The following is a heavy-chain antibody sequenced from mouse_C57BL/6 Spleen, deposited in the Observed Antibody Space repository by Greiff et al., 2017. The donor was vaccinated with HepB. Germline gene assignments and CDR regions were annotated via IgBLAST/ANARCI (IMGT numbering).Heavy chain of an antibody. J-gene: IGHJ2*01. CDR1: GYSFTGYY. CDR3: ARPFYYSNYGGYYFDY. Sequence: VQLQQSGPELVKPGASVKISCKASGYSFTGYYMNWVKQSPEKSLEWIGEINPSTGGTTYNQKFKAKATLTVDKSSSTAYMQLKSLTSEDSAVYYCARPFYYSNYGGYYFDYWGQGTTLTVSS. V-gene: IGHV1-42*01. CDR2: INPSTGGT. D-gene: IGHD2-5*01.